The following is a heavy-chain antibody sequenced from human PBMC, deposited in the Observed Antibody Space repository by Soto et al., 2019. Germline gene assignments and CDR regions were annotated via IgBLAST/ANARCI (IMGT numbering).Heavy chain of an antibody. D-gene: IGHD5-12*01. CDR3: ARGKQWLRHDAFDI. CDR2: INHSGST. V-gene: IGHV4-34*01. Sequence: SETLSLTCAVYGGSFSGYYWSWIRQPPGKGLEWIGEINHSGSTNYNPSLKSRVTISVDTSKNQFSLKLSSVTAADTAVYYCARGKQWLRHDAFDIWGQGTMVTVSS. J-gene: IGHJ3*02. CDR1: GGSFSGYY.